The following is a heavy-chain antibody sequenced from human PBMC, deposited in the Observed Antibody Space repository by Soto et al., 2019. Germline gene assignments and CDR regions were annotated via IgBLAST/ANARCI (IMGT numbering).Heavy chain of an antibody. CDR3: AKYRVYGDYDLSAFDI. Sequence: PGGSLRLSCAASGFTFSSYAMSWVRQAPGKGLEWVSAISGSGGSTYYADSVKGRFTISRDNSKNTLYLQMNSLRAEDTAVYYCAKYRVYGDYDLSAFDIWGQGTMVTVSS. V-gene: IGHV3-23*01. J-gene: IGHJ3*02. CDR1: GFTFSSYA. CDR2: ISGSGGST. D-gene: IGHD4-17*01.